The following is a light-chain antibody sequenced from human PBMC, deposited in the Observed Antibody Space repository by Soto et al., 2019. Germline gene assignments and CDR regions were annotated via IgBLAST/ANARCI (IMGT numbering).Light chain of an antibody. J-gene: IGLJ1*01. V-gene: IGLV2-14*03. CDR2: DVS. Sequence: QSALTQPASVSASPGQSITISCTGTSRDVGNYDYVSWYQQQPDKAPKLIIYDVSNRPSGVSNRFSGSKSGNTASLTISGLQAEDEADYYCTSYTRTTSRGTLYVFGTGTQLTVL. CDR3: TSYTRTTSRGTLYV. CDR1: SRDVGNYDY.